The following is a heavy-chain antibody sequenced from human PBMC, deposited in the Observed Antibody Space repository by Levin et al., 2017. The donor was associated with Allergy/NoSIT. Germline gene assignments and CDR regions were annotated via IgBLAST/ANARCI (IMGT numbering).Heavy chain of an antibody. D-gene: IGHD6-19*01. J-gene: IGHJ6*03. Sequence: SETLSLTCTVSGGSISNFHWSWIRQPPGKGLEWIAYIYYSGSTNYNPSLKSRVTISVDTSKNHFSLKLTSVTAADTAVYYCARLAAPPPQYYYYMDVWGKGTTVTVSS. V-gene: IGHV4-59*01. CDR2: IYYSGST. CDR3: ARLAAPPPQYYYYMDV. CDR1: GGSISNFH.